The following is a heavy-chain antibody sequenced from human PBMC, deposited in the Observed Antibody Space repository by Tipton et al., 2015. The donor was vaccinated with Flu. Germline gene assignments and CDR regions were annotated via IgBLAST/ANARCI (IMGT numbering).Heavy chain of an antibody. Sequence: TLSLTCTVSGYSISSGYYWGWILQPPGKGLEWIGSIYHSGSTYYNPSLKSRVTISVDTSKNQFSLKLSSVTAADTAVYYCARGPEQWLVNPHYFDYWGQGTLVTVSS. CDR2: IYHSGST. V-gene: IGHV4-38-2*02. J-gene: IGHJ4*02. CDR1: GYSISSGYY. D-gene: IGHD6-19*01. CDR3: ARGPEQWLVNPHYFDY.